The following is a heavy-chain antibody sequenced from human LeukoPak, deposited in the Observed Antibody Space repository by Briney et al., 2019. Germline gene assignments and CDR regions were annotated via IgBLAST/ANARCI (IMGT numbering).Heavy chain of an antibody. CDR2: IYYSGST. Sequence: SETLSLTCTVSGGSISSSSYYWGWIRQPPGKGLEWIGSIYYSGSTYYNPSLKSRVTISVDTSKNQFSLKLSSVTAADTAVYYCARGRGSGWYRGNYFDYWGQGTLVTVSS. D-gene: IGHD6-19*01. V-gene: IGHV4-39*07. CDR3: ARGRGSGWYRGNYFDY. CDR1: GGSISSSSYY. J-gene: IGHJ4*02.